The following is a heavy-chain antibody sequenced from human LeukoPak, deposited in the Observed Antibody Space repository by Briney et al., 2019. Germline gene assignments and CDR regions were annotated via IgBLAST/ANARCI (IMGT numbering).Heavy chain of an antibody. CDR3: ARDLTSGYSLNDAFDI. Sequence: PSETLSLTCTVSGGSISSYYWSWIRQPPGKGLEWSGYIYYSGSTNYNPSLKSRVTISVDTSKNQFSLKLSPVTAADTAVYYCARDLTSGYSLNDAFDIWGQGTMATVSS. CDR1: GGSISSYY. V-gene: IGHV4-59*01. D-gene: IGHD3-22*01. CDR2: IYYSGST. J-gene: IGHJ3*02.